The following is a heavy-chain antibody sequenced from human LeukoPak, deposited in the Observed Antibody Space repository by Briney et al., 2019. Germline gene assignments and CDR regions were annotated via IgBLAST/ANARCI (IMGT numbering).Heavy chain of an antibody. CDR3: ARGGGLDV. Sequence: GGSLRLSCAASGVTFSSYWMNWARQAPGKGLEWVASINHNGNVKYYVDSVKGRFTISRDNAKNSLYLQMSNLRAEDTAVYFCARGGGLDVWGQGATVTVSS. J-gene: IGHJ6*02. CDR2: INHNGNVK. D-gene: IGHD3-16*01. V-gene: IGHV3-7*03. CDR1: GVTFSSYW.